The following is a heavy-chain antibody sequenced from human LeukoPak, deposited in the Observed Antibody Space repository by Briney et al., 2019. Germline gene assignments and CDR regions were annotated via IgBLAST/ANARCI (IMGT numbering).Heavy chain of an antibody. V-gene: IGHV1-18*01. CDR3: ARGGGYSYGYSFAFDY. J-gene: IGHJ4*02. Sequence: GASVNVSFKASGYTFTSYGISWVRQAPGQGLEWMGWISAYNGNTNYVQKLQGRVTMTTDTSTSTAYMELRSLRSDDTAVYYCARGGGYSYGYSFAFDYWGQGTLVTVSS. CDR2: ISAYNGNT. CDR1: GYTFTSYG. D-gene: IGHD5-18*01.